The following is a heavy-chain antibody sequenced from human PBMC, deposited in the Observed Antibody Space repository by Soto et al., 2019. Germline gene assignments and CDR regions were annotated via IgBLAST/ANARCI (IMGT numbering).Heavy chain of an antibody. D-gene: IGHD2-2*01. J-gene: IGHJ6*02. Sequence: EVQLLESGGDLVQPGGSLRLSCGASGFTFSDNAMTCVRQAPGKGLEWVSSISDDGDSTYYADSVKGRFTISRDNSKNTLFLQMSSLGAEDTAVYYCAKSLSTAVNYGMDVWGQGTSVTVSS. CDR1: GFTFSDNA. V-gene: IGHV3-23*01. CDR3: AKSLSTAVNYGMDV. CDR2: ISDDGDST.